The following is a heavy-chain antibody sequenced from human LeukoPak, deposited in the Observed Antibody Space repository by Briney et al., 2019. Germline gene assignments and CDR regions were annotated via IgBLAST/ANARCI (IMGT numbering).Heavy chain of an antibody. CDR2: IKRKTDGGTT. CDR1: GFTFSSYG. CDR3: TTESKLDGQFYY. J-gene: IGHJ4*02. V-gene: IGHV3-15*01. D-gene: IGHD5-24*01. Sequence: GGSLRLSCAASGFTFSSYGMHWARQAPGKGLEWVGRIKRKTDGGTTDYATPVKGRFTISRDDSKNTLYLQMDSLKTEDTAMYYCTTESKLDGQFYYWGQGTLVTVSS.